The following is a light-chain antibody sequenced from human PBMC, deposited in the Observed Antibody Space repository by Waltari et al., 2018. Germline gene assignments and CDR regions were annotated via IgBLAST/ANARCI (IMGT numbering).Light chain of an antibody. CDR1: QSISIW. V-gene: IGKV1-5*03. CDR3: QQYNSYSGYT. J-gene: IGKJ2*01. Sequence: DIQMPQSPSTLSASVGDRVTLPRRASQSISIWLAWYQQKPGKAPKLLIYTASSLESGVPSRFSGSGSGTEFTLTISSLQPDDFATYYCQQYNSYSGYTFGQGTKLEIK. CDR2: TAS.